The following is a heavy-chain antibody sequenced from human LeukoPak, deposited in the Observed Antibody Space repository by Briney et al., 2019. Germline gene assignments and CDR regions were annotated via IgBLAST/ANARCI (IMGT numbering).Heavy chain of an antibody. CDR2: IWYDGNNK. Sequence: GGSLRLSCAASGFTFSSYGMHWVRQAPGKGLEWVAVIWYDGNNKYYADSVKGRFTISRDNSKNTLYLQMNSRRAEDTAVYYCARAGGISPFDYWGQGTLVTVSS. CDR3: ARAGGISPFDY. J-gene: IGHJ4*02. CDR1: GFTFSSYG. V-gene: IGHV3-33*01. D-gene: IGHD4-23*01.